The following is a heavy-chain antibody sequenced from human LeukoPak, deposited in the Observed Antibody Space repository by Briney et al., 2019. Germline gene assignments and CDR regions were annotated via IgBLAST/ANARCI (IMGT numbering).Heavy chain of an antibody. D-gene: IGHD3-3*01. J-gene: IGHJ4*02. CDR2: IKSKTDGGTT. V-gene: IGHV3-15*01. CDR1: GFTFSNAW. CDR3: TTTTRITIFGVARLNPDY. Sequence: KSGGSLRLSCAASGFTFSNAWMSWVRQAPGKGLEWVGRIKSKTDGGTTDYAAPVKGRFTISRDDSKNTLYLQMNSLKTEDTAVYYCTTTTRITIFGVARLNPDYWGQGTLVTVSS.